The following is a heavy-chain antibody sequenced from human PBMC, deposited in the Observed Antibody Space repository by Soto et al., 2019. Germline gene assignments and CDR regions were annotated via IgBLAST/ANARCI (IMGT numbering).Heavy chain of an antibody. CDR2: ISYSSSTT. V-gene: IGHV3-48*01. D-gene: IGHD5-12*01. Sequence: PVGSLRLSCAASGFTFSSYSMNWVRQAAGKGLEWVSYISYSSSTTYYADSVKGRFTISRDNAKNSLYLQMNTLRAEDTAVYYCATSSGYPPWGQGTLVTVSS. J-gene: IGHJ5*02. CDR1: GFTFSSYS. CDR3: ATSSGYPP.